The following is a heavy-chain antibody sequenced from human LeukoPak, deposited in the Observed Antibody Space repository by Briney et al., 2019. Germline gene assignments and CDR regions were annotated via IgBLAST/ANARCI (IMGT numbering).Heavy chain of an antibody. V-gene: IGHV1-2*02. Sequence: SVKVSCQACGYTFTGYYMHWVRQPPAQGLDWMGWINSNSGGTNYAQKIQGRVTMTRDTSISTAYMELSRLRSDDTAVYYCARAYYDILTGYSALDYWGQGTLVTVSS. CDR1: GYTFTGYY. CDR3: ARAYYDILTGYSALDY. CDR2: INSNSGGT. D-gene: IGHD3-9*01. J-gene: IGHJ4*02.